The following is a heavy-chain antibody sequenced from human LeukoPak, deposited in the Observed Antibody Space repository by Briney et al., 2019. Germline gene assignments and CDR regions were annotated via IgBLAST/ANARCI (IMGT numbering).Heavy chain of an antibody. CDR2: IIPILGIA. D-gene: IGHD3-22*01. J-gene: IGHJ3*02. Sequence: SVKVSCKASGGTFSSYAISWVRQAPGQGLEWMGRIIPILGIANYAQKFEGRVTITADKSTSTAYMELSSLRSEDTSVYYCARRRFITMIVAGAFDIWGQGTMVTVSS. CDR3: ARRRFITMIVAGAFDI. CDR1: GGTFSSYA. V-gene: IGHV1-69*04.